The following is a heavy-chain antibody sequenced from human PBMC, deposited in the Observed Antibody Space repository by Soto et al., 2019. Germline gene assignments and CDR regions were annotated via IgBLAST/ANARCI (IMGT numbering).Heavy chain of an antibody. J-gene: IGHJ6*03. CDR3: ARASWSYDILTGYQNHYYMYV. CDR2: INHSGST. CDR1: GGSFSGYY. V-gene: IGHV4-34*01. Sequence: QVQLQQWGAGLLKPSETLSLTCAVYGGSFSGYYWSWIRQPPGKGLEWNGEINHSGSTNYNPSLKSRVTISVDTSKNQFSLRLSSVTAADTAVYYCARASWSYDILTGYQNHYYMYVWGKGTTVTVSS. D-gene: IGHD3-9*01.